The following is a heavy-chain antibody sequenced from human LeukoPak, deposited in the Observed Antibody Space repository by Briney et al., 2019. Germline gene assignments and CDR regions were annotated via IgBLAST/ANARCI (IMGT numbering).Heavy chain of an antibody. D-gene: IGHD7-27*01. CDR2: ISSSSSYI. CDR1: GFTFSSYS. CDR3: ARVDWGSVYYCMDV. V-gene: IGHV3-21*01. J-gene: IGHJ6*03. Sequence: AGGSLRLSCAASGFTFSSYSMNWVRQAPGKGLEWVSSISSSSSYIYYADSVKGRFTISRDNAKNSLYLQMNSLRAEDTAVYYCARVDWGSVYYCMDVWGKGTTVTVSS.